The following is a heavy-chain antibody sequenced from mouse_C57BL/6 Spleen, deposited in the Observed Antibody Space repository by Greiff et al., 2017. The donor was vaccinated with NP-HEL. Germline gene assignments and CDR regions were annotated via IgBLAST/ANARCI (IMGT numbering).Heavy chain of an antibody. J-gene: IGHJ2*01. D-gene: IGHD3-2*02. Sequence: QVQLQQSGAELVKPGASVKISCKASGYAFSSYWMNWVKQRPGKGLEWIGQIYPGDGDTNYNGKFKGKATLTADKSSSTAYMQLSSLTSEDSAVYFCARDSSGYDVDYWGQGTTLTVSS. V-gene: IGHV1-80*01. CDR2: IYPGDGDT. CDR1: GYAFSSYW. CDR3: ARDSSGYDVDY.